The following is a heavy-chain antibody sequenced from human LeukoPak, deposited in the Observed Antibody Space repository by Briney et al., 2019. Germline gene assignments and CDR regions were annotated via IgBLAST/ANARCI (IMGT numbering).Heavy chain of an antibody. CDR1: GGSMRSSVYY. CDR2: IYSSGTS. V-gene: IGHV4-39*07. D-gene: IGHD2-8*02. Sequence: SETLSLTCTVSGGSMRSSVYYWGWVRQSPGKGLEWIGTIYSSGTSYYNLSLKSRVTISVVTSKNRFSLRMTSVTAADTAVYYCARGPGIALTWGQGILVTVSS. CDR3: ARGPGIALT. J-gene: IGHJ4*02.